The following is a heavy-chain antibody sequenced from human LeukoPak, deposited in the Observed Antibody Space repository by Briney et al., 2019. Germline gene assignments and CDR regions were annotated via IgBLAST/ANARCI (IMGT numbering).Heavy chain of an antibody. D-gene: IGHD5-12*01. CDR2: ISGSGDST. J-gene: IGHJ4*02. V-gene: IGHV3-23*01. CDR3: VKDRDDCGSDMYYFDH. CDR1: GFTFSGFA. Sequence: GGSLRLSCAASGFTFSGFAMSWVRQAPGKGLEWVSAISGSGDSTYYPYSVKGQFTISRDNSKNTLYLQMNSLRAEDTAVYYCVKDRDDCGSDMYYFDHWGQGTLVTVSS.